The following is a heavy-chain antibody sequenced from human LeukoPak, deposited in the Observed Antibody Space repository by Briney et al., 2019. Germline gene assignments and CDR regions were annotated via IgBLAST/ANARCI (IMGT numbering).Heavy chain of an antibody. D-gene: IGHD3-22*01. CDR3: AAEAAYYYDSRDAFDV. V-gene: IGHV1-58*01. Sequence: SVKVSCKASGFTFTSSAVQWVRQARGQRLEWIGWIVVGGGNTNYAQKFQERVTITRDMSTSLVYMELSSLRSEDTAVYYCAAEAAYYYDSRDAFDVWGQGTMVTVSS. CDR2: IVVGGGNT. J-gene: IGHJ3*01. CDR1: GFTFTSSA.